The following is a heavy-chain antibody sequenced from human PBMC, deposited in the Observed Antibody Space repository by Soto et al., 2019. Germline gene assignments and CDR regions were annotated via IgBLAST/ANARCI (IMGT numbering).Heavy chain of an antibody. CDR3: ARSQGYYGWFDP. CDR1: GDSISSGPHY. Sequence: SETLSLTCTVSGDSISSGPHYWNWIRQPPGKGLEWIGYIYHSGSTYYNPSLKSRVTISVDRSKNQFSLRLSSVTAADTAVYYCARSQGYYGWFDPWGQGTLVT. J-gene: IGHJ5*02. CDR2: IYHSGST. V-gene: IGHV4-30-2*01. D-gene: IGHD3-3*01.